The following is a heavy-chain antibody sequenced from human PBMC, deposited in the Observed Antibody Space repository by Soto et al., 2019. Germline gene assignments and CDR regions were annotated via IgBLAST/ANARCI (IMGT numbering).Heavy chain of an antibody. J-gene: IGHJ5*02. CDR1: GGTFSRYT. V-gene: IGHV1-69*02. CDR2: IIPIAAIA. D-gene: IGHD3-10*01. CDR3: ARGSTIVRGAPSWFDP. Sequence: QVQLVQSGAEVKKPGSSVKVSCKASGGTFSRYTINWVRQAPGQGLEWMGRIIPIAAIANYTQKFQGRVTMTVDKSSTTAYMELGSLRSDDTAVYYCARGSTIVRGAPSWFDPWGQGTLVTVSS.